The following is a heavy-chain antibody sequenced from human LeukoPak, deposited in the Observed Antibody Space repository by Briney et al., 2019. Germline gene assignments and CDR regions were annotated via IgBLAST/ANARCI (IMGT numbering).Heavy chain of an antibody. D-gene: IGHD2-15*01. V-gene: IGHV3-9*01. CDR3: ARSGCPGGSCYLRYSWLDL. J-gene: IGHJ5*02. Sequence: GRSLRLSCAASGFTFDDYAMHWVRQPPGKGLEWVSGISWNSGSIGYADSVKGRFTISRDNAKNSLYLHMDSLRAEDTAVYYCARSGCPGGSCYLRYSWLDLWGRGTLVTVSS. CDR2: ISWNSGSI. CDR1: GFTFDDYA.